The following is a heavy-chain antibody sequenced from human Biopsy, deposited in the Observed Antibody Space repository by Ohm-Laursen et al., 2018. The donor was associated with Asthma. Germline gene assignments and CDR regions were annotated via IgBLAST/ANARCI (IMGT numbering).Heavy chain of an antibody. J-gene: IGHJ6*02. Sequence: SETLSLTCSLSSGSGGYMRRGNYYWGWIRQPPGKGLEWIGSIYYRGTTYYNPSLESRVTVSADTSKNQFSLKLISVTAADTAVYYCVRGSSSWHHGPFHYYYGLDVWGQGTTATVSS. D-gene: IGHD6-13*01. CDR1: SGSGGYMRRGNYY. CDR3: VRGSSSWHHGPFHYYYGLDV. CDR2: IYYRGTT. V-gene: IGHV4-39*01.